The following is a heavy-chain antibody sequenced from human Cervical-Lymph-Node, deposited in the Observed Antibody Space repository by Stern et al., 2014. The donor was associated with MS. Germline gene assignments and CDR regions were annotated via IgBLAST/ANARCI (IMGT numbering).Heavy chain of an antibody. V-gene: IGHV3-53*01. J-gene: IGHJ4*02. CDR2: ITNVGST. CDR3: ARDTASPERSDW. Sequence: EDPLVESGGGVIQPGGSLRLSCTASGFTVSRDYMTLVRQAPGTGMELVSLITNVGSTFYTDSVKGRFTISRDDSKNTVYLHMTSLRAEDTAMYYCARDTASPERSDWWGQGTLVTVSS. CDR1: GFTVSRDY. D-gene: IGHD1-1*01.